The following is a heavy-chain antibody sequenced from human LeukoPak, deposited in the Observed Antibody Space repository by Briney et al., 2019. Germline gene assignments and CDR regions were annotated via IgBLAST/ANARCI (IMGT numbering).Heavy chain of an antibody. D-gene: IGHD4-17*01. J-gene: IGHJ3*02. V-gene: IGHV3-30*03. CDR2: ISYDGSNK. CDR1: GFTFSSYG. Sequence: PGGSLRLSCTASGFTFSSYGMHWVRQAPGKGLEWVAVISYDGSNKYYADSVKGRFTISRDNPKNTLYLQMNSLRAEDTAVYYCATTSAYYGDFGAFDIWGQGTMVTVSS. CDR3: ATTSAYYGDFGAFDI.